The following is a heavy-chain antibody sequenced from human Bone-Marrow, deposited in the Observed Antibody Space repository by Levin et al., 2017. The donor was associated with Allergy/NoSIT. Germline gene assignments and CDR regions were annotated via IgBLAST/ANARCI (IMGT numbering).Heavy chain of an antibody. D-gene: IGHD5/OR15-5a*01. CDR2: INGDGSGT. V-gene: IGHV3-74*01. CDR1: GFSFSNYW. Sequence: GGSLRLSCAASGFSFSNYWMHWVRQAPGKGPVWVSRINGDGSGTTYADSVKGRFTISRDNAKNTLYLQMDSLRAEDTDVYYCVSFFDFWGQGILVTVSS. CDR3: VSFFDF. J-gene: IGHJ4*02.